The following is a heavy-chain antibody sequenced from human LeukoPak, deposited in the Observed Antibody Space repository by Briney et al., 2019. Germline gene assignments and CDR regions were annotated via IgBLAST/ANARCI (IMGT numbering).Heavy chain of an antibody. D-gene: IGHD1-26*01. CDR2: IYSGGST. CDR3: ARDLGAYSGSYPDAFDI. Sequence: GGSLRLSCAASGFTVSSNYMSWVRQAPGKGLEWVSVIYSGGSTYYADSVKGRSTISRHNSKNTLYLQMNSLRAEDTAVYYCARDLGAYSGSYPDAFDIWGQGTMVTVPS. CDR1: GFTVSSNY. V-gene: IGHV3-53*04. J-gene: IGHJ3*02.